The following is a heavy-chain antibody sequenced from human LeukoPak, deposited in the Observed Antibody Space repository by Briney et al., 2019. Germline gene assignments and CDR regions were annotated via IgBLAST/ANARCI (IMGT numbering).Heavy chain of an antibody. D-gene: IGHD2-2*01. CDR1: GYTFTSYY. CDR3: ATERRGYCSSTSCSNFDY. Sequence: ASVKVSCKASGYTFTSYYMHWVRQAPGQGLEWMGTINPSGGSTSYAQKFQGRVTMTRDMSTSTVYMELSSLRSEDTAVYYCATERRGYCSSTSCSNFDYWGQGTLVTVSS. V-gene: IGHV1-46*03. CDR2: INPSGGST. J-gene: IGHJ4*02.